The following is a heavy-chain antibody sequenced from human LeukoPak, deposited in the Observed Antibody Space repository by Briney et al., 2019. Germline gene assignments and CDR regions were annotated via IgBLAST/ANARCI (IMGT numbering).Heavy chain of an antibody. CDR3: AKEAEYDFWSGYLESQPYPV. CDR1: GFTFSSYA. CDR2: ISGSGGST. J-gene: IGHJ6*04. Sequence: GGSLRLSCAASGFTFSSYAMSWVRQAPGKGLEWVSAISGSGGSTYYADSVKGRFTISRDNSKNTLYLQMNSLRAEDTAVYYCAKEAEYDFWSGYLESQPYPVWGKGTTVTVSS. D-gene: IGHD3-3*01. V-gene: IGHV3-23*01.